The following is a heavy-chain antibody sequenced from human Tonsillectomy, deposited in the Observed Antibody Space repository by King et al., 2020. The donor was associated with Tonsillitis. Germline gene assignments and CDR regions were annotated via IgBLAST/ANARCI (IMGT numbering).Heavy chain of an antibody. Sequence: VQLQQWGAGLLKPSETLSLTCAVYGWSFSGYYWSWIRQPPGKGLEWIGEINHSGSTNYNPSLRSRVTISVDTSKNQFSLKLSSVTAADTALYYWARAHGYCSSTSCYGPYYFDYWGQGTLVTVSS. J-gene: IGHJ4*02. CDR3: ARAHGYCSSTSCYGPYYFDY. D-gene: IGHD2-2*01. CDR2: INHSGST. CDR1: GWSFSGYY. V-gene: IGHV4-34*01.